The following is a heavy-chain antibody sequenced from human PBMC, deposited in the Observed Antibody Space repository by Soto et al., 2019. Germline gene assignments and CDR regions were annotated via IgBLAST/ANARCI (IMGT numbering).Heavy chain of an antibody. CDR3: ARDRRFRRPPLHNSTDV. CDR2: IYYSRST. V-gene: IGHV4-31*02. D-gene: IGHD3-3*01. Sequence: SHTLLLPWTVSAGLTSSYGYHWSWLRQHPGKGLEWIGYIYYSRSTYYNPSLKSRVTISVETSKNKFSLKLSYVTAAHTSVYYCARDRRFRRPPLHNSTDVCDKTTTVTVS. J-gene: IGHJ6*03. CDR1: AGLTSSYGYH.